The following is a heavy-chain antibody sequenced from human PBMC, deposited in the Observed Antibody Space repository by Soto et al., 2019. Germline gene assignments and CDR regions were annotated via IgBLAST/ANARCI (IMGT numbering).Heavy chain of an antibody. V-gene: IGHV1-18*01. CDR2: ISAHNGNA. D-gene: IGHD2-15*01. Sequence: QVQLVQSGAEVKKPGASVKVSCKASGYTFSSYGINWVRQAPGQGLEWMGWISAHNGNAEYAQKLQGRVTLTTDTSTRTVYMELRSPRSDDTAVYYCATYVDRYCSGANCYRGCDFWGQGTLVIVSS. CDR3: ATYVDRYCSGANCYRGCDF. J-gene: IGHJ4*02. CDR1: GYTFSSYG.